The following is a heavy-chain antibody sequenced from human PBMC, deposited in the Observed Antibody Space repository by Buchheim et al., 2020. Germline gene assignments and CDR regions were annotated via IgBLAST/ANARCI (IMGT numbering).Heavy chain of an antibody. CDR2: IYSGGST. Sequence: EVQLVESGGGLVQPGGSLRLSCAASGFTVSSNYMSWVRQAPRKGLEWVSVIYSGGSTYYADSVKGRFTISRDNSKNTLYLQMNSLRAEDTAVYYCARDPYGGTTYDRFDYWGQGTL. V-gene: IGHV3-66*01. D-gene: IGHD1-7*01. CDR1: GFTVSSNY. J-gene: IGHJ4*02. CDR3: ARDPYGGTTYDRFDY.